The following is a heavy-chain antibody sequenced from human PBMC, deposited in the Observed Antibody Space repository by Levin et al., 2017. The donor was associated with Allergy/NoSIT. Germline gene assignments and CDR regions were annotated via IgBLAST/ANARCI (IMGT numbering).Heavy chain of an antibody. J-gene: IGHJ4*02. D-gene: IGHD6-19*01. CDR2: ISASGGGT. CDR3: AKRTDRSGENYYLDY. V-gene: IGHV3-23*01. CDR1: GFTFNNYA. Sequence: GESLKISCAASGFTFNNYAMTWVRQAPGKGLEWVSSISASGGGTYYADSVKGRFIISRDKSENTLYLQMNSLRAEDTAVYYCAKRTDRSGENYYLDYWGLGTLVTVSS.